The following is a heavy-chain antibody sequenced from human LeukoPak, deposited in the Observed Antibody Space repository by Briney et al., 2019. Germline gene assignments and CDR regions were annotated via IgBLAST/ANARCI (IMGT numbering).Heavy chain of an antibody. J-gene: IGHJ3*02. CDR1: GFTFSSYS. V-gene: IGHV3-30*03. D-gene: IGHD4-11*01. Sequence: GGSLRLSCAASGFTFSSYSMNWVRQAPGKGLEWVAVISYAGSNKFYADSVRGRVTISRDNSKNTLYLQMNNLKTEDTAVYYCARGQHRVTYSDDAFDIWGQGTMVTVSS. CDR3: ARGQHRVTYSDDAFDI. CDR2: ISYAGSNK.